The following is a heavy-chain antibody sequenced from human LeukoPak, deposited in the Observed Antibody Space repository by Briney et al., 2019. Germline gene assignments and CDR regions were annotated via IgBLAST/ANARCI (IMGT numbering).Heavy chain of an antibody. CDR1: GYTFTSYD. D-gene: IGHD3-10*01. CDR2: MNPNSGNT. V-gene: IGHV1-8*01. Sequence: ASVKVSCKASGYTFTSYDINWVRQATGQGLEWMGWMNPNSGNTGYAQKFQGRVTMTRNTSISTAYMELSSLRSEDTAVYYCARGGGRSVFIRGYFYYYYGMDVWGQGTTVTVSS. CDR3: ARGGGRSVFIRGYFYYYYGMDV. J-gene: IGHJ6*02.